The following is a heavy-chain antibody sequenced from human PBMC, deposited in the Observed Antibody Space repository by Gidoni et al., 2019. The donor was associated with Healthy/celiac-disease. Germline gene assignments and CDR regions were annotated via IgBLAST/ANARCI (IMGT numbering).Heavy chain of an antibody. CDR3: ARAPWGGYDSIIWFDP. D-gene: IGHD5-12*01. CDR2: IIPILGIA. J-gene: IGHJ5*02. Sequence: QVQLVQSGAEVKKPGSSVKVASKASGGTFSSYAISWGRQAPGQGLEWMGWIIPILGIANDAQKFQVRVTITADKSTSTAYMELSSLRSEDTAVYYCARAPWGGYDSIIWFDPWGQGTLVTVSS. V-gene: IGHV1-69*04. CDR1: GGTFSSYA.